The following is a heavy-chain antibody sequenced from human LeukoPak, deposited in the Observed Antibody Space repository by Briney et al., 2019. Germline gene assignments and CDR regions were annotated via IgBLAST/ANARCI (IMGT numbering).Heavy chain of an antibody. J-gene: IGHJ4*02. CDR3: ARTYDFWSGYLDY. CDR1: GFTFSSYA. D-gene: IGHD3-3*01. Sequence: GSLRLSCAASGFTFSSYAMHWVRQAPGKGLEWVAVISYGGSNKYYADSVKGRFTISRDNSKNTLYLQMNSLRAEDTAVYYCARTYDFWSGYLDYWGQGTLVTVSS. V-gene: IGHV3-30-3*01. CDR2: ISYGGSNK.